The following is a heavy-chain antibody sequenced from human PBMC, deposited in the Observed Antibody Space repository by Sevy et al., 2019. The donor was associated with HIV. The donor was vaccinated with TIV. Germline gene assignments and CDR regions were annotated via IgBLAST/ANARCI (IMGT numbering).Heavy chain of an antibody. V-gene: IGHV4-61*02. D-gene: IGHD2-2*02. CDR1: GGSISSGTYY. CDR2: IYTSGSS. CDR3: ARTLMFPIRNFRNIQFDY. J-gene: IGHJ4*02. Sequence: SETLSLTCTVSGGSISSGTYYWNWIRQPAGKGLEWIGRIYTSGSSDYSPSLKSRVTMSIDTSKNQFSLKLTSVTAADTAVYYCARTLMFPIRNFRNIQFDYWGQGILVTVSS.